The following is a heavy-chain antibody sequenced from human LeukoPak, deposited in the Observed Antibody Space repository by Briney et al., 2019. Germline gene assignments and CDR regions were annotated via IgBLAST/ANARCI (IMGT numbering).Heavy chain of an antibody. CDR1: GFTFDDYA. D-gene: IGHD4-17*01. Sequence: GRSLRLSCAASGFTFDDYAMHWVRHAPGKGLEWVSGISWNSGSIGYADSVKGRFTISRDNAKNSLYLQMNSLRAEDTALYYCAKDIGAHYGDYEDYDYWGQGTLVTVSS. CDR3: AKDIGAHYGDYEDYDY. J-gene: IGHJ4*02. V-gene: IGHV3-9*01. CDR2: ISWNSGSI.